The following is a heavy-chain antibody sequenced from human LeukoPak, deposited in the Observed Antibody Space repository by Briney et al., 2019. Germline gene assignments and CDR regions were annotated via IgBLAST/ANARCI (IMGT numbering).Heavy chain of an antibody. V-gene: IGHV3-11*04. CDR1: GFTFSDYY. Sequence: GGSLRLSCAASGFTFSDYYMSWIRQAPGKGLEWVSYISSSGSTIYYADSVKGRFTISGDNAKNSLYLQMNSLRAEDTAVYYCARDYYYYDSSGYFDYWGQGTLVTVSS. CDR3: ARDYYYYDSSGYFDY. D-gene: IGHD3-22*01. J-gene: IGHJ4*02. CDR2: ISSSGSTI.